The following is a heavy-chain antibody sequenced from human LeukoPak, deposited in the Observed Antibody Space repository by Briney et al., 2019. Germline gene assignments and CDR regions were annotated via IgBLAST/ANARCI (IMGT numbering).Heavy chain of an antibody. J-gene: IGHJ4*02. V-gene: IGHV4-39*07. Sequence: PSETLSLTCTVSGGSISSYYWGWIRQPPGEGLEWIESIYYSGSTYYNSSLQSRVTISVDTSKNQFSLKLSSVTAADTAVYYCARGLVVITQIDYWGQGTLVTVSS. CDR2: IYYSGST. CDR1: GGSISSYY. CDR3: ARGLVVITQIDY. D-gene: IGHD3-22*01.